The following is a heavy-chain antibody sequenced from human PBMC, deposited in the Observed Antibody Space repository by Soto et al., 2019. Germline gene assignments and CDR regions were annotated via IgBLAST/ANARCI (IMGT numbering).Heavy chain of an antibody. CDR3: ARDSPDYDSSGYYLVYGY. V-gene: IGHV3-74*01. CDR1: GFTFSSYW. Sequence: GGSLRLSCAASGFTFSSYWMHWVRQAPGKGLVWVSRINSDGSSTSYADSVKGRFTISRDNAKNTLYLQMNSLRAEDTAVYYCARDSPDYDSSGYYLVYGYWGQGTLVTVSS. CDR2: INSDGSST. D-gene: IGHD3-22*01. J-gene: IGHJ4*02.